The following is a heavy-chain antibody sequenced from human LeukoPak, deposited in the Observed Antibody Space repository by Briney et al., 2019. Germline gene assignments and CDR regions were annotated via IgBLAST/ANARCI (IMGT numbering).Heavy chain of an antibody. J-gene: IGHJ4*02. Sequence: GASVKVSCKASGYTFTGYYMHWVRQAPGQGPERMGWISPKNGNTKYVQKFQGRVTMTRDTSISAAYMELSSLRSDDTAIYYCARDPNFSSGLHWGQGTLVTVSS. CDR3: ARDPNFSSGLH. CDR2: ISPKNGNT. D-gene: IGHD3-22*01. V-gene: IGHV1-2*02. CDR1: GYTFTGYY.